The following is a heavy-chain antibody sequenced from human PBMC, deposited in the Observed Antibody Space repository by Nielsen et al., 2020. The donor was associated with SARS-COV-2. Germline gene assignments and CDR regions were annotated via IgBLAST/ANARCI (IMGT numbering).Heavy chain of an antibody. D-gene: IGHD3-16*01. J-gene: IGHJ6*02. CDR3: AKRRAVFMLTFGGEGAMDV. Sequence: GGSLRLSCAASGFTFNNYGFSWVRQAPGKGLEWVASISYEGSKKYYGDSLTGRFTVSRDTSKNTVYLQMSSLSVEDTAVYYCAKRRAVFMLTFGGEGAMDVWGQGTTVSVSS. CDR2: ISYEGSKK. CDR1: GFTFNNYG. V-gene: IGHV3-30*18.